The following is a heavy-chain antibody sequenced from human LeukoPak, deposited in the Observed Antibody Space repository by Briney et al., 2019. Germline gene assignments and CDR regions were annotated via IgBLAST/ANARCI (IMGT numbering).Heavy chain of an antibody. CDR2: IYHSGST. CDR1: GGSISSYY. Sequence: SETLSLTCTVSGGSISSYYWSWIRQPPGKGLEWIGSIYHSGSTYYNPSLRSRVTMSVDTSKNQFSLNLSSVTAADTALYYCARHSTGYSSGWPDYWGQGTLVTVSS. V-gene: IGHV4-59*04. CDR3: ARHSTGYSSGWPDY. J-gene: IGHJ4*02. D-gene: IGHD6-19*01.